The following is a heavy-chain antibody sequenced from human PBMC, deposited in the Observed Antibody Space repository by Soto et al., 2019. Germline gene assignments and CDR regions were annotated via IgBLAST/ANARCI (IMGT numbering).Heavy chain of an antibody. J-gene: IGHJ4*02. CDR2: IYYSGRT. CDR1: GGSINSYY. D-gene: IGHD3-9*01. V-gene: IGHV4-59*01. CDR3: ARTGSRSSIV. Sequence: SETMSLTCTVSGGSINSYYWSWIRQPPGKGLEWIGHIYYSGRTNYNPSLKSRVTISVDTSKNQFYLNLSSVTAADTAVDYCARTGSRSSIVWGQGTLVTVSS.